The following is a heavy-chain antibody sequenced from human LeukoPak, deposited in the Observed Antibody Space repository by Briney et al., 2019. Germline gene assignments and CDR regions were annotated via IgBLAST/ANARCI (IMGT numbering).Heavy chain of an antibody. V-gene: IGHV4-34*01. Sequence: SETLSLTCAVYGGSFSGYYWSWIRQPPGKGLEWIGEINHSGSTNYNPSLKSRVTISVDTSKNQFSLKLSSVTAADTAVYYRARHGRQQLGYYYYYYMDVWGKGTTVTVSS. CDR1: GGSFSGYY. D-gene: IGHD6-13*01. CDR3: ARHGRQQLGYYYYYYMDV. J-gene: IGHJ6*03. CDR2: INHSGST.